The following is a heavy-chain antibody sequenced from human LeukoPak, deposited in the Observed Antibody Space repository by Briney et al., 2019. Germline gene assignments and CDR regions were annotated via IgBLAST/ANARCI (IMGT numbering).Heavy chain of an antibody. CDR3: AKDRSGDYSEYFDY. D-gene: IGHD4-11*01. V-gene: IGHV3-23*01. CDR2: ISGSGGST. Sequence: GGSLRLSCAASGFTFSSYAMSWVRQAPGKGLEWVSAISGSGGSTYYADSVKGRFTNSTDNSKNTLYLQMNSLRAEDTAVYYCAKDRSGDYSEYFDYWGQGTLVTVSS. CDR1: GFTFSSYA. J-gene: IGHJ4*02.